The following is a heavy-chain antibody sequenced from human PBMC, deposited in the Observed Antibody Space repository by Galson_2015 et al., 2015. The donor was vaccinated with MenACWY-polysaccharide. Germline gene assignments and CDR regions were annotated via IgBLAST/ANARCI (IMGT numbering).Heavy chain of an antibody. CDR3: ARTYCDRTTCYGLDV. Sequence: SLRLSCAASGFTFSSYAMHWVRQAPGKGLEWVAIISYDESDKYYSGSVKGRLTISRDNSENTLYLQMNSLRAEDTAVYYCARTYCDRTTCYGLDVWGQATTVPVSS. J-gene: IGHJ6*02. CDR1: GFTFSSYA. D-gene: IGHD2-2*01. CDR2: ISYDESDK. V-gene: IGHV3-30-3*01.